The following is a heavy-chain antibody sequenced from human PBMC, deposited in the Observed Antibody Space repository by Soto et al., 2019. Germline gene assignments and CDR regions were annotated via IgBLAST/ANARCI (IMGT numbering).Heavy chain of an antibody. CDR1: GVSFSDYY. CDR3: AKGYGVWYSDL. V-gene: IGHV4-34*01. J-gene: IGHJ2*01. CDR2: INHSGST. D-gene: IGHD4-17*01. Sequence: SETLSLTCAVFGVSFSDYYWTWIRQTPGKGLEWIGEINHSGSTNYSPSLKSRVSISLDTSKKQFSLRLSSVTAADTAVYYCAKGYGVWYSDLWGRGTLVTVSS.